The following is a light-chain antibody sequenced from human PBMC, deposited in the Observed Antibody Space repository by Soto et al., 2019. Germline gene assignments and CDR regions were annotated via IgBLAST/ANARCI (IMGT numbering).Light chain of an antibody. CDR3: QLSANSPPKYT. CDR1: QTISSSD. Sequence: EIVLTQSPGTLSLSPGERATLSCRASQTISSSDLAWYQQKPGQAPRLLIFGASSRAPDIPDRFSGSGSGTDFTLTISRLEPEDFAVYYCQLSANSPPKYTFARGPKLEI. J-gene: IGKJ2*01. CDR2: GAS. V-gene: IGKV3-20*01.